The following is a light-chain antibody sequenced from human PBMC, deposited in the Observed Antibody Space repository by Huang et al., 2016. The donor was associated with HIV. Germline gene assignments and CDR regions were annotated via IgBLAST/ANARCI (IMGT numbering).Light chain of an antibody. CDR2: DAS. J-gene: IGKJ5*01. CDR1: QSVINY. V-gene: IGKV3-11*01. Sequence: VLTQSPATLSLSPGERATLSCRASQSVINYLAWYQHKPGQAPRLLIYDASNRSAGIPARFSGSGSGTDFTLTISSREPEDFAVYYCQQRANWPRITFGQGTRLEIK. CDR3: QQRANWPRIT.